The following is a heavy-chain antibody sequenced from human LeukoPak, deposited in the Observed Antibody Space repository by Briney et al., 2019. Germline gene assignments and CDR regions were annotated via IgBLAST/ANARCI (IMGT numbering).Heavy chain of an antibody. J-gene: IGHJ6*03. Sequence: GGSLRLSCAASGFTFSSHWMSWVRQAPGKGLEWVANIKEDGSEKYYVDSVKGRFTISRDNAKNSLYLQMNSLRAEDTAVYYCAGVWVWFGELFSYYYHMDVWGKGTTVTVSS. CDR2: IKEDGSEK. CDR1: GFTFSSHW. D-gene: IGHD3-10*01. V-gene: IGHV3-7*01. CDR3: AGVWVWFGELFSYYYHMDV.